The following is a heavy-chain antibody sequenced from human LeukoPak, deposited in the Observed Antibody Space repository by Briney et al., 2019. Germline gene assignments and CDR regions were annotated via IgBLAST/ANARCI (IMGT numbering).Heavy chain of an antibody. J-gene: IGHJ4*02. Sequence: GGSLRLSCAASGFTFDDYGMSWVRQAPGKGLEWVSGINWNGGSTGYADSVKGRFTTSRDNAKTSLYLQMNSLRAEDTAVYYCARDLSGVTGYTYGRGIDYWGQGTLVTVSS. CDR1: GFTFDDYG. V-gene: IGHV3-20*04. CDR2: INWNGGST. CDR3: ARDLSGVTGYTYGRGIDY. D-gene: IGHD5-18*01.